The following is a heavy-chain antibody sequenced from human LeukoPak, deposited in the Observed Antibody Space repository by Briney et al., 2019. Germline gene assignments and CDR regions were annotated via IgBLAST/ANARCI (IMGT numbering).Heavy chain of an antibody. D-gene: IGHD4-17*01. CDR2: ISGSGGST. CDR3: AKGDYGDYITDIQANFDY. CDR1: GFTFSSYA. V-gene: IGHV3-23*01. Sequence: GGSLRLSCAASGFTFSSYAMSWVRQAPGKGLEWVSAISGSGGSTYYADSVKGRFTISRDNSKNTLHLQMNSLRAEDTAVYYCAKGDYGDYITDIQANFDYWGQGTLVTVSS. J-gene: IGHJ4*02.